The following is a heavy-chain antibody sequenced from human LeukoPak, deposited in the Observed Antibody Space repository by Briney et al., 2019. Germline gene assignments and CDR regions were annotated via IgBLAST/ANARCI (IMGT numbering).Heavy chain of an antibody. V-gene: IGHV3-48*01. CDR3: ARELRGENFGF. Sequence: GGSLRLSCAASGFTFSSYNMNWVRQAPGEGLELVSYISPTSTIFYADSVRGRFTISRDNVKNSLYLQMNSLRVEDTAVYYCARELRGENFGFWGQGTPVTVSA. CDR1: GFTFSSYN. J-gene: IGHJ4*02. CDR2: ISPTSTI. D-gene: IGHD3-10*01.